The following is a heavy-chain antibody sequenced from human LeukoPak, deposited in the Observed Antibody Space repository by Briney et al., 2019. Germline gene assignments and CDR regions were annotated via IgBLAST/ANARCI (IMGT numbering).Heavy chain of an antibody. V-gene: IGHV4-59*01. CDR3: ARDPQGSAAFDY. J-gene: IGHJ4*02. Sequence: PSETLSLTCTVSGGSISSYYWSWIRQPPGKGLEWIGYIYYSGSTNYNPSLKSRVTISVDTSKNQFSLKLSSVTAADTAVYYCARDPQGSAAFDYWGQGTLVTVSS. CDR2: IYYSGST. D-gene: IGHD2-15*01. CDR1: GGSISSYY.